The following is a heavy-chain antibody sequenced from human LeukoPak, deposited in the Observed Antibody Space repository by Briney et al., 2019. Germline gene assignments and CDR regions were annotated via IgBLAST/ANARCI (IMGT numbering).Heavy chain of an antibody. Sequence: GGSLRLSCAASGFTFSDYYMSWIRQAPGKGLEWVSYISSSGSTIYYADSVKGRFTISRDNAKNSLYLQMNSLRAEDTAVYYWARGLRRNCYYYMDVWGKGTTVTVSS. CDR3: ARGLRRNCYYYMDV. CDR2: ISSSGSTI. J-gene: IGHJ6*03. V-gene: IGHV3-11*01. CDR1: GFTFSDYY. D-gene: IGHD4-17*01.